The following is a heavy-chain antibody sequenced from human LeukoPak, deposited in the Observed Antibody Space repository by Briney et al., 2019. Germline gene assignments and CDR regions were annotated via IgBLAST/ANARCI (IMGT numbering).Heavy chain of an antibody. D-gene: IGHD3-22*01. CDR2: IIPIFGTA. CDR3: ARSTRRYYYDSSGYYDPFDY. CDR1: GGTFSSYA. J-gene: IGHJ4*02. Sequence: SVKVSXKASGGTFSSYAISWVRQAPGQGLEWMGRIIPIFGTANYAQKFQGRVTITTDESTSTAYMELSSLRSEDTAVYYCARSTRRYYYDSSGYYDPFDYWGQGTLVTVSS. V-gene: IGHV1-69*05.